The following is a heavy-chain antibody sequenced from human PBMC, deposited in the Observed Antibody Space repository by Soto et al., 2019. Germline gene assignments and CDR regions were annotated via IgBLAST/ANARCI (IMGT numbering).Heavy chain of an antibody. CDR2: INPSGGST. CDR1: GYTFTSYY. Sequence: ASVKVSCKASGYTFTSYYMHWVRQAPGQGLEWMGIINPSGGSTSYAQKFQGRVTMTRDTSTSTVYMELSSLRSEDTAVYYCAREGNILTGSDAFDIWGQGTMVTVSS. CDR3: AREGNILTGSDAFDI. D-gene: IGHD3-9*01. J-gene: IGHJ3*02. V-gene: IGHV1-46*01.